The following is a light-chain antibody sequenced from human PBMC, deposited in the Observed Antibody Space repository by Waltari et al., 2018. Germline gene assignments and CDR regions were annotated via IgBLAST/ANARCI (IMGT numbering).Light chain of an antibody. CDR3: AAWDDSLSGLV. Sequence: QSVLTQPPSVSEAPRQRVTISCSGSSSNIGNNAVNWYQQLPGKAPKLLIYYDDLLPSGVSDRFSGSKSGTSASLAISGLQSEDEVDYYCAAWDDSLSGLVFGGGTKLTVL. CDR1: SSNIGNNA. CDR2: YDD. V-gene: IGLV1-36*01. J-gene: IGLJ2*01.